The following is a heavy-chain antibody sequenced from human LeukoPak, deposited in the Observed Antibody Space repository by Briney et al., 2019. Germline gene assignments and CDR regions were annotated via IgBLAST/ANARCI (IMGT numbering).Heavy chain of an antibody. J-gene: IGHJ5*02. CDR3: ARAHCSGGSCYRPGNWFDP. Sequence: PSETLSLTCTVSGGSISSSSYYWGWIRQPPGKGLEWIGSIYYSGSTYYNPSLKSRVTISVDTSKNQFSLKLSSVTAADTAVYYCARAHCSGGSCYRPGNWFDPWGQGTLVTVSS. CDR1: GGSISSSSYY. CDR2: IYYSGST. D-gene: IGHD2-15*01. V-gene: IGHV4-39*07.